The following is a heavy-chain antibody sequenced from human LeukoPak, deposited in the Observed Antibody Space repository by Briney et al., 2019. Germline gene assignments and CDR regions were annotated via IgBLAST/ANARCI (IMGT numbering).Heavy chain of an antibody. V-gene: IGHV1-2*02. CDR1: GYTFTGYY. D-gene: IGHD5-18*01. Sequence: ASVKVSCKASGYTFTGYYMHWVRQAPGQGLEWMGWINPNSGGTNYAQKFQGRVTMTRDTSISTAYMELSRLRSDDTAVYYCARDLGYSYAYYYYYYMDVWGKGTTVTISS. CDR2: INPNSGGT. CDR3: ARDLGYSYAYYYYYYMDV. J-gene: IGHJ6*03.